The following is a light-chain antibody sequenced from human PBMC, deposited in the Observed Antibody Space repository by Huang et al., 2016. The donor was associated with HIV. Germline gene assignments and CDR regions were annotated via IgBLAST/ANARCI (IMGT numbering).Light chain of an antibody. CDR3: QQRSNWPFMYT. CDR1: QCVSSY. J-gene: IGKJ2*01. V-gene: IGKV3-11*01. Sequence: DIVFTQSPATLSLSPGERATLSCRASQCVSSYFAWYQQKPGQAPRLRIDDASKRATGIPARFRGSGSGTEFTLTISSLEPEDCAVYCCQQRSNWPFMYTFGQGTKLEIK. CDR2: DAS.